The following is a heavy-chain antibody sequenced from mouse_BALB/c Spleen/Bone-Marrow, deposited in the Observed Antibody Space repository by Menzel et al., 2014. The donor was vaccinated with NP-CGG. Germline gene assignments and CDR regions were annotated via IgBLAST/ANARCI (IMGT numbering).Heavy chain of an antibody. Sequence: VQLVESGAELVRPGTSVKESCKASGYAFTNYLIEWVKQRPGQGLEWIGVINPGSGATDYNEKFKGKATLTADKSSSTAYMHLSSLTSDDSAVYFCAREHGDYWGQGTSVTVSS. CDR2: INPGSGAT. V-gene: IGHV1-54*01. J-gene: IGHJ4*01. CDR1: GYAFTNYL. CDR3: AREHGDY.